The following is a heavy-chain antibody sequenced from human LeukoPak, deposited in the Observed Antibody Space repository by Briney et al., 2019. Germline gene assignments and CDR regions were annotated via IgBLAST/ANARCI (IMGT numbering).Heavy chain of an antibody. CDR1: GFTFSSYS. V-gene: IGHV3-21*01. Sequence: GGSLRLSCAASGFTFSSYSMNWVRQAPGKGLEWVSSISSSSGYIYYADSVKGRFTISRDNAKNSLYLQMNSLRAEDTAVYYCARDVAPTAAGRRYYGMDVWGQGTTVTVSS. CDR3: ARDVAPTAAGRRYYGMDV. J-gene: IGHJ6*02. CDR2: ISSSSGYI. D-gene: IGHD6-13*01.